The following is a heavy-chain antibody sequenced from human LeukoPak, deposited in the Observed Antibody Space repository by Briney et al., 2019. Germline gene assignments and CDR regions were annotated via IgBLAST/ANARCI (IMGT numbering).Heavy chain of an antibody. Sequence: GASVKVSCKASGYTFTSYGISWVRQAPGQGLEWMGWISAYNGNTNYAQKFQGRVTMTRDTSTSTVYMELSSLRSEDTAVYYCAREWEQLGPYYGMDVWGQGTTVTVSS. V-gene: IGHV1-18*01. J-gene: IGHJ6*02. CDR3: AREWEQLGPYYGMDV. CDR1: GYTFTSYG. D-gene: IGHD6-13*01. CDR2: ISAYNGNT.